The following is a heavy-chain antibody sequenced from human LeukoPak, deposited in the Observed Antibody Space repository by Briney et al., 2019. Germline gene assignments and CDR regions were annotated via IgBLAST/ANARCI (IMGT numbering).Heavy chain of an antibody. D-gene: IGHD2-2*01. CDR1: GFTFSSYE. Sequence: GGSLRLSCAASGFTFSSYEMNWVRQAPGKGLEWVSYISSSGTTIYYADSVKGRFTISRDNAKNLLYLQVSSLRAEDTAVYYCARRSIVVVPAADAFDIWGQGTMVTVSS. V-gene: IGHV3-48*03. CDR3: ARRSIVVVPAADAFDI. CDR2: ISSSGTTI. J-gene: IGHJ3*02.